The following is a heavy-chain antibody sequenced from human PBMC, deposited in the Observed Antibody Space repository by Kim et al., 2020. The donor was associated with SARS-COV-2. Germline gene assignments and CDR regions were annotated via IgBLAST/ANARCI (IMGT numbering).Heavy chain of an antibody. D-gene: IGHD6-19*01. V-gene: IGHV3-30*02. CDR3: AKGKQWPYYYYGMDV. J-gene: IGHJ6*02. Sequence: DSVKGRFTIARDNSKNTLYLQMSSRRAEDTAVYYCAKGKQWPYYYYGMDVWGQGTTVTVSS.